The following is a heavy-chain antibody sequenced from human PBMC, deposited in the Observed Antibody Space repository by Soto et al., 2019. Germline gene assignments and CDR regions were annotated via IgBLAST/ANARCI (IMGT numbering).Heavy chain of an antibody. V-gene: IGHV1-3*01. Sequence: ASLKVSCKASGYTFTSYAMHWVRQAPGQRLEWMGWINAGNGNTKYSQKFQGRVTITRDTSASTAYMELSSLRSEDTAVYYCARLVGYYAPLDVWGQGTTVTVSS. J-gene: IGHJ6*02. CDR3: ARLVGYYAPLDV. CDR1: GYTFTSYA. CDR2: INAGNGNT. D-gene: IGHD3-3*01.